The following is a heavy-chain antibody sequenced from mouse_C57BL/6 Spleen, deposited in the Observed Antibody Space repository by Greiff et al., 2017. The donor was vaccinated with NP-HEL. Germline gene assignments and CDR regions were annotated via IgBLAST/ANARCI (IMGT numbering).Heavy chain of an antibody. CDR2: IDPSDSYT. D-gene: IGHD1-1*01. CDR1: GYTFTSYW. Sequence: QVQLKQPGAELVMPGASVKLSCKASGYTFTSYWMHWVKQRPGQGLEWIGEIDPSDSYTNYNQKFKGKSTLTVDKSSSTAYMQLSSLTSEDSAVYYCARNYYGSSYLAYWGQGTLVTVSA. V-gene: IGHV1-69*01. J-gene: IGHJ3*01. CDR3: ARNYYGSSYLAY.